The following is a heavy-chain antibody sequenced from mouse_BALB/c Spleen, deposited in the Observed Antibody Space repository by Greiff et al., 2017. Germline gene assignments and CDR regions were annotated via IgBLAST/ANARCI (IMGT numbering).Heavy chain of an antibody. V-gene: IGHV8-11*01. CDR3: ARIEKGWAMDY. CDR2: IWWNDNK. D-gene: IGHD2-3*01. J-gene: IGHJ4*01. Sequence: QVTLKVCGPGILQPSQTLSLTCSFSGFSLSTYGIGVGWIRQPSGKGLEWLAHIWWNDNKYYNTALKSRLTISKDTSNNQVFLKIASVDTADTATYYCARIEKGWAMDYWGQGTSVTVSS. CDR1: GFSLSTYGIG.